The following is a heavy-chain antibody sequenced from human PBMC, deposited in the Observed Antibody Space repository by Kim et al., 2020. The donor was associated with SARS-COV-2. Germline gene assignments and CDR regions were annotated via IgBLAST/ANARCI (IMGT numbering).Heavy chain of an antibody. CDR2: ISWNSGSI. D-gene: IGHD3-9*01. Sequence: GGSLRLSCAASGFTFDDYAMHWVRQAPGKGLEWVSGISWNSGSIGYADSVKGRFTISRDNAKNSLYLQMNSLRAEDTALYYRAKDNGFRFSMRETGLDY. J-gene: IGHJ4*01. V-gene: IGHV3-9*01. CDR3: AKDNGFRFSMRETGLDY. CDR1: GFTFDDYA.